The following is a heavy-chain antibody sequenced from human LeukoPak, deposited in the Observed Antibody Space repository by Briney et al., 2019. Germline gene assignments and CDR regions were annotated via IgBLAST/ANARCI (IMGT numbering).Heavy chain of an antibody. Sequence: PSETLSLTCAVSGGSISSNNWWSWVRQPPGKGLEFIGEIYHTGSTNYNPSLKSRVTMSVDKSKNQFSLKLNSVTAADTAVYYCARVDYYYYMDVWGKGTTVTVSS. V-gene: IGHV4-4*02. CDR3: ARVDYYYYMDV. J-gene: IGHJ6*03. CDR2: IYHTGST. CDR1: GGSISSNNW.